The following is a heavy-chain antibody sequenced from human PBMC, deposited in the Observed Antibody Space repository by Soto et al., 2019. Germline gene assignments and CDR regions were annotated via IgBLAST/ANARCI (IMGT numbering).Heavy chain of an antibody. D-gene: IGHD6-19*01. CDR3: ARGGYSSGWYGREWFDP. J-gene: IGHJ5*02. V-gene: IGHV1-18*01. CDR1: GYTFTSYG. CDR2: ISAYNGNT. Sequence: ASVKVSCKASGYTFTSYGISWVRQALGQGLEWMGWISAYNGNTNYAQKLQGRVTMTTDTSTSTAYMELRSLRSDDTAVYYCARGGYSSGWYGREWFDPWGQGTLVTAPQ.